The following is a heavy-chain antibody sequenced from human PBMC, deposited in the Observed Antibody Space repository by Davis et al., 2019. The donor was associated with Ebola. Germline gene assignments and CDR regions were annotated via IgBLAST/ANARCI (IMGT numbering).Heavy chain of an antibody. V-gene: IGHV3-7*03. CDR2: IKQDGSEK. D-gene: IGHD2-15*01. CDR1: GFTFSSYW. CDR3: ARVVGYCSGGSCPPGY. J-gene: IGHJ4*02. Sequence: GGSLRLSCAAPGFTFSSYWMSWVRQAPGKGLAWVANIKQDGSEKYYVDSVKGRFTISRDNAKNSLYLQMNSLRAEDTAVYYCARVVGYCSGGSCPPGYWGQGTLVTVSS.